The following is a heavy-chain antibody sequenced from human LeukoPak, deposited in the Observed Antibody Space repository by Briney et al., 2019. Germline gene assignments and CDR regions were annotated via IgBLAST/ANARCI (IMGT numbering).Heavy chain of an antibody. J-gene: IGHJ5*02. V-gene: IGHV4-61*05. D-gene: IGHD3-3*01. CDR3: ARVRGVSYYDFWSGPNWFDP. CDR2: IYYSGST. CDR1: GGSISSSSYH. Sequence: PSETLSLTCTVSGGSISSSSYHWGWIRQPPGKGLEWIGYIYYSGSTNYNPSLKSRVTISVDTSKNQFSLKLSSVTAADTAVYYCARVRGVSYYDFWSGPNWFDPWGQGTLVTVSS.